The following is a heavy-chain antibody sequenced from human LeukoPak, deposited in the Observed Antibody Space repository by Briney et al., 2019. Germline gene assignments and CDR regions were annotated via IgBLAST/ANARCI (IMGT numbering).Heavy chain of an antibody. J-gene: IGHJ4*02. CDR2: IYYSGST. V-gene: IGHV4-39*01. CDR3: ASLAVAGLSEGY. CDR1: GGSISSDSYY. Sequence: SETLSLTCTVSGGSISSDSYYWAWIRQPPGKGLEWIASIYYSGSTYYNPSLKSRVTISVDTSRNQFSLKLNSVTAADTAVYYCASLAVAGLSEGYWGQGTLVIVSS. D-gene: IGHD6-19*01.